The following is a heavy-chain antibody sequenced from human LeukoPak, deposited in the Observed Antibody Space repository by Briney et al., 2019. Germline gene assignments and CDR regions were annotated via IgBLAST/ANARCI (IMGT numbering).Heavy chain of an antibody. V-gene: IGHV4-4*07. CDR2: INTRGTT. J-gene: IGHJ4*02. D-gene: IGHD3-22*01. CDR3: ARDVYYYDSSGYYSYYFDY. Sequence: PAETLSLTCTVSGGPISSYYWSWIRQPAGKGVEWIGRINTRGTTNYNPSLNSRVTMSVDTSKNHFSLKLSSVTAADTAVYYCARDVYYYDSSGYYSYYFDYWGQGTLVTVSS. CDR1: GGPISSYY.